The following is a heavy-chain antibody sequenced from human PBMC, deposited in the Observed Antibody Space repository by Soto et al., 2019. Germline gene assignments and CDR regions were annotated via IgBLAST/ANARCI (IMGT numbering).Heavy chain of an antibody. D-gene: IGHD3-3*01. J-gene: IGHJ6*02. Sequence: PSETLSLTCTVSGGSVSSGRHYWSWIRQTAGKGLEWIGYIYYTGSTTDNPSLTGRVTMSVDTSRDQVSLRLRSVTRAGPAVYYCARDWCDFRCGSYYYAMELWVQGTKGTVSS. CDR3: ARDWCDFRCGSYYYAMEL. V-gene: IGHV4-61*01. CDR2: IYYTGST. CDR1: GGSVSSGRHY.